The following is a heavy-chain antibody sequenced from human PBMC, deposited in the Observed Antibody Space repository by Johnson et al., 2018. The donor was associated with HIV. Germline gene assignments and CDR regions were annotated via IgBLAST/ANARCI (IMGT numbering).Heavy chain of an antibody. Sequence: VQLVESGGGVVRPGGSLRLSCAASGFTFDDYGMSWVRQAPGKGLEWVSLIYGGGSTFYADSVKGRFTISKDNSKNMVYLQMNSLRAEDTAVYYCARDRILTGYDASDIWGQGTMVIVSS. D-gene: IGHD3-9*01. V-gene: IGHV3-66*01. CDR2: IYGGGST. J-gene: IGHJ3*02. CDR1: GFTFDDYG. CDR3: ARDRILTGYDASDI.